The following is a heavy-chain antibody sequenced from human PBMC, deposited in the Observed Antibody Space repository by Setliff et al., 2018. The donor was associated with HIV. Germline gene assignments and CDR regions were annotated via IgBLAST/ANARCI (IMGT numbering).Heavy chain of an antibody. Sequence: SETLSLTCSVSGDSISSHYWNWIRQPPGKALEWIGYIYYSGSTNYNPSFKSRVTISVDRSKRQFSLNLSSVTAADTAIYYCTRGPEGVAGGDYWGQGILVTVSS. V-gene: IGHV4-59*11. CDR3: TRGPEGVAGGDY. J-gene: IGHJ4*02. CDR1: GDSISSHY. D-gene: IGHD3-3*01. CDR2: IYYSGST.